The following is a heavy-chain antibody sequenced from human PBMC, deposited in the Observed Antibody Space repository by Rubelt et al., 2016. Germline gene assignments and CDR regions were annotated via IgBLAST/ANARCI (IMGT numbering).Heavy chain of an antibody. Sequence: QLQLQESGPGLVKPSETLSLTCAVYGGSFSGYYWSWIRQPPGKGLEWIGEINHSGSTNYNPSLKSRVTISVVMSTNQSSLKLSSVTAADTAVYYCARGRVVVTAIDYYYYGMDVWGQGTTVTVSS. CDR2: INHSGST. V-gene: IGHV4-34*10. CDR3: ARGRVVVTAIDYYYYGMDV. D-gene: IGHD2-21*02. J-gene: IGHJ6*02. CDR1: GGSFSGYY.